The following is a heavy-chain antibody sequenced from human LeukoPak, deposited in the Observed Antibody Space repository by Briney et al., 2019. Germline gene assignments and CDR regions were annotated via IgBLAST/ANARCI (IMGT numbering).Heavy chain of an antibody. Sequence: SETLSLTCTVSGGSISGYYWSWIRQPPGKGLEWIGEINHSGSTNYNPSLKSRVTISVDTSKNQFSLKLSSVTAADTAVYYCARGSDTANDYWGQGTLVTVSS. CDR2: INHSGST. D-gene: IGHD5-18*01. CDR1: GGSISGYY. V-gene: IGHV4-34*01. CDR3: ARGSDTANDY. J-gene: IGHJ4*02.